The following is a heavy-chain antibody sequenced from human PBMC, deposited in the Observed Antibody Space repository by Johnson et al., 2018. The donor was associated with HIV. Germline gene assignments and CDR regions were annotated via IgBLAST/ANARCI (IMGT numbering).Heavy chain of an antibody. Sequence: VQLVESGGGVVRPGGSLRLSCAASGFTFDDYGMSWVRQAPGKGLEWVSGINWNGGSTGYADSVKGRFTISRDNSKNTLFLQMHSLRAEDTAVYYCARGMGYFGYYNSDTVNIWGQGTMVTVSS. D-gene: IGHD3-9*01. CDR3: ARGMGYFGYYNSDTVNI. J-gene: IGHJ3*02. V-gene: IGHV3-20*04. CDR2: INWNGGST. CDR1: GFTFDDYG.